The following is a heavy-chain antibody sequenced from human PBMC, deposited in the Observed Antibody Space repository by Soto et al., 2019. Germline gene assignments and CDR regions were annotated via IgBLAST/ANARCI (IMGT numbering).Heavy chain of an antibody. V-gene: IGHV4-31*02. Sequence: PSETLSLTCTVSGGSISSGGYYWSWIRQHPGKGLEWIGYIYYSGSTYYNPSLKSRVTISVDTSKNQFSLKLSSVTAADTAVYYCARGKIVVVPAAINVWGQGTTVTVSS. CDR1: GGSISSGGYY. J-gene: IGHJ6*02. CDR3: ARGKIVVVPAAINV. D-gene: IGHD2-2*02. CDR2: IYYSGST.